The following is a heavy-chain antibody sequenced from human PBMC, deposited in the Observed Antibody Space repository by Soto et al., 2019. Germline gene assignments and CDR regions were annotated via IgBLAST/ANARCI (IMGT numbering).Heavy chain of an antibody. CDR1: GCTFTSYG. Sequence: ASVKVSCKASGCTFTSYGISWVRQAPGQGLEWMGWISAYNGNTNCAQKLQGRVTMTTDTSTSTAYMELRSLRSDDTAVYYCARDRGTMIVVVIPDAFDIWGQGTMVT. CDR2: ISAYNGNT. V-gene: IGHV1-18*01. D-gene: IGHD3-22*01. CDR3: ARDRGTMIVVVIPDAFDI. J-gene: IGHJ3*02.